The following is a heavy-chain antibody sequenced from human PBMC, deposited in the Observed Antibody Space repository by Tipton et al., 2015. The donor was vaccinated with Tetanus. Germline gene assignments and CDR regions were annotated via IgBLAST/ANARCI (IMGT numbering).Heavy chain of an antibody. CDR1: GFTFSTYA. Sequence: GSLRLSCAASGFTFSTYAMAWVRQAPGKGLECVSSISGSGRTTSYADSVKGRFTISRDNSKNTLYLQMNSLRAEDTAVYYCAKDGCFSVGCLGSDYWGQGTLVTVSS. J-gene: IGHJ4*02. D-gene: IGHD5/OR15-5a*01. CDR3: AKDGCFSVGCLGSDY. CDR2: ISGSGRTT. V-gene: IGHV3-23*01.